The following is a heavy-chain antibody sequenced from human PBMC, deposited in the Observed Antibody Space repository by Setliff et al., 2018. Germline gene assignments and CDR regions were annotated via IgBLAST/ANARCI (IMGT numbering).Heavy chain of an antibody. CDR2: INPSGGST. J-gene: IGHJ6*02. D-gene: IGHD5-12*01. V-gene: IGHV1-46*01. CDR1: GYTFTSDY. CDR3: AREATIRGYYYYYYGMDV. Sequence: ASVKVSCKASGYTFTSDYMHWVRQAPGQGLEWMGIINPSGGSTSYAQKVQGRVTMTRDTSTSTVYMELSSLRSEDTAVYYCAREATIRGYYYYYYGMDVWGQGTTVTVS.